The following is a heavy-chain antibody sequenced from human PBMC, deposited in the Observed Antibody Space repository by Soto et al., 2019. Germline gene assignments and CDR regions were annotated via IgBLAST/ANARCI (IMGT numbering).Heavy chain of an antibody. V-gene: IGHV4-30-2*01. Sequence: QLQLQESGSGLVKPSQTLSLTCAVSGGSISSGGYSWSWIRQPPGKGLEWIGYIYHSGSTSYNPSLESRATIAADTSKNPFSLNLRSVTAADTAVYYCARDPGLWGRGTLVTVSS. CDR1: GGSISSGGYS. CDR3: ARDPGL. J-gene: IGHJ2*01. CDR2: IYHSGST.